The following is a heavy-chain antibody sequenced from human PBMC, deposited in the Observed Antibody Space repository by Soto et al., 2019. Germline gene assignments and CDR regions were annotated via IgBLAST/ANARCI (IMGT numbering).Heavy chain of an antibody. CDR1: GGSISTRNYY. V-gene: IGHV4-39*01. J-gene: IGHJ3*02. CDR3: ARGHDFWSAKGDAFDI. CDR2: IYYSGTT. Sequence: PSETLSLTCAVPGGSISTRNYYWGWIRQPPGKGLEWIGSIYYSGTTYYTPSLKSRVTISVDTSKNQFSLSLTSVTVADTAVFCCARGHDFWSAKGDAFDIWGQGTMVTVSS. D-gene: IGHD3-3*01.